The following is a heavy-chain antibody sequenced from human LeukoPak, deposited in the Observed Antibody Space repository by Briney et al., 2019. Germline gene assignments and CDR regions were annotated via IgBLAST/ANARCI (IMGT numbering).Heavy chain of an antibody. CDR1: GFTFDDYT. J-gene: IGHJ3*02. Sequence: GGSLRLSCAASGFTFDDYTMHWVRQAPGRGLEWVSGITSDSGTVDYADSVRGRFTISRDNVKNSLYLQMNSLRAEDMALYYCTKGNWGNAFDIWGQGTMVTVS. CDR3: TKGNWGNAFDI. D-gene: IGHD7-27*01. V-gene: IGHV3-9*03. CDR2: ITSDSGTV.